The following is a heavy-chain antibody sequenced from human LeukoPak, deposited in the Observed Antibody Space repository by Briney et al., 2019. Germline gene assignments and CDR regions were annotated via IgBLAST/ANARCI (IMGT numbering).Heavy chain of an antibody. V-gene: IGHV1-69*13. J-gene: IGHJ5*02. Sequence: ASVKVSCKASGGAFSSYAISWVRQAPGQGLEWMGGIIPIFGTANYAQKFQCRVTITADESTSTAYTELSSLRSEDTAVYYCARESQVNWFDPWGQGTLVTVSS. CDR2: IIPIFGTA. CDR3: ARESQVNWFDP. CDR1: GGAFSSYA.